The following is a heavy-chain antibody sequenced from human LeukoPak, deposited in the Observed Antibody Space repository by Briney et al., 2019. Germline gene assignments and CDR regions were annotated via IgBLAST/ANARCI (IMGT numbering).Heavy chain of an antibody. CDR2: IYYSGST. D-gene: IGHD6-13*01. Sequence: PSETLSLTCTVSGGSISSYYWSWIRQPPGKGLEWIGYIYYSGSTNYNPSLKSRVTISVDTSKNQFSLKLSSVTAADTAVYYCARGHSSSWYGGGWFDPWGQGTLVTVSS. J-gene: IGHJ5*02. CDR1: GGSISSYY. CDR3: ARGHSSSWYGGGWFDP. V-gene: IGHV4-59*01.